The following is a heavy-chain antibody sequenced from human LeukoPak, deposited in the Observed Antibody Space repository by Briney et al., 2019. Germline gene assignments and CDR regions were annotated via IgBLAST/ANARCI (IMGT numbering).Heavy chain of an antibody. CDR2: IYYSGST. J-gene: IGHJ4*02. V-gene: IGHV4-59*01. Sequence: PSETLSLTCTVSGGSISSYYWSWIRQPPGKGLEWIGYIYYSGSTNYNPSLKSRVTISVDTSKNQFSLKLSSVTAADTAVYYCARGITIVRGVITDYFDYWGQGTLVTVSS. D-gene: IGHD3-10*01. CDR1: GGSISSYY. CDR3: ARGITIVRGVITDYFDY.